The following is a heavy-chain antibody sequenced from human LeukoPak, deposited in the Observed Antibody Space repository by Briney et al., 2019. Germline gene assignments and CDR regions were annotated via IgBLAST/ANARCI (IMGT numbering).Heavy chain of an antibody. CDR1: GFTLSSHA. V-gene: IGHV3-23*01. CDR3: ARDPSRSWWGYFDY. J-gene: IGHJ4*02. CDR2: FSESSGSA. Sequence: GGSLRLSCAASGFTLSSHAMSWVRQAPGNGLDSISTFSESSGSAHYADSVKGRFTISRDISKNTLYLQMNSLRAEDTAVYYCARDPSRSWWGYFDYWGQGALVTVSS. D-gene: IGHD6-13*01.